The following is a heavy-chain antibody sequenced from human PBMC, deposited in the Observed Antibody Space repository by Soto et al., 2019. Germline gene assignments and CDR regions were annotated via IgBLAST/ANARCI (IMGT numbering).Heavy chain of an antibody. J-gene: IGHJ4*02. Sequence: GGSLRLSCAASGFTFISYEMNWVRQDPGKGLEWVSYISSSGSTIYYADSVKGRFTISRDNAKNSLYLQMNSLRAEDTAVYYCARDRGSSSLFDYWGQGTLVTVSS. CDR1: GFTFISYE. V-gene: IGHV3-48*03. CDR2: ISSSGSTI. D-gene: IGHD6-6*01. CDR3: ARDRGSSSLFDY.